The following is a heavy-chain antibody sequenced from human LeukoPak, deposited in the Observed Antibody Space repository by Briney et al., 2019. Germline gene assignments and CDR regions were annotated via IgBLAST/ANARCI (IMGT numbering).Heavy chain of an antibody. J-gene: IGHJ5*02. CDR3: ARGVAGRSWFDP. D-gene: IGHD6-19*01. CDR2: INAGNGNT. Sequence: ASVEVSCKASGYTFTSYAMHWVRQAPGQGLEWMGWINAGNGNTKYSQKFQGRVTITRDTSASTAYMELSSLRSEDTAVYYCARGVAGRSWFDPWGQGTLVTVSS. V-gene: IGHV1-3*01. CDR1: GYTFTSYA.